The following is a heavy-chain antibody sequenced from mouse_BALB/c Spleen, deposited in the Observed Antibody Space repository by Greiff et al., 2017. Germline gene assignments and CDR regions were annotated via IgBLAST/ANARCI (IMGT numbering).Heavy chain of an antibody. CDR1: GYSITSGYY. CDR3: AREATAHYAMDY. Sequence: EVKLVESGPGLVKPSQSLSLTCSVTGYSITSGYYWNWIRQFPGNKLEWMGYISYDGSNNYNPSLKNRISITRDTSKNQFFLKLNSVTTEDTATYYCAREATAHYAMDYWGQGTSVTVSS. D-gene: IGHD1-2*01. V-gene: IGHV3-6*02. J-gene: IGHJ4*01. CDR2: ISYDGSN.